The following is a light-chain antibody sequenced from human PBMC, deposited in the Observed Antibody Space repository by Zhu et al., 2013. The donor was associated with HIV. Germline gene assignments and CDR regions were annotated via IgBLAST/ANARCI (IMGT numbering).Light chain of an antibody. V-gene: IGLV1-40*01. Sequence: QSVLTQPPSVSGAPGQRVTISCTGSSSNIGAGYDVHWYQQLPGTAPKLLIYLNSNRPSGVPDRFSGSKSGTSASLAITGLQAEDEADYYCQSYDSSLSGLDVVFGRRDQADRP. CDR3: QSYDSSLSGLDVV. CDR2: LNS. CDR1: SSNIGAGYD. J-gene: IGLJ2*01.